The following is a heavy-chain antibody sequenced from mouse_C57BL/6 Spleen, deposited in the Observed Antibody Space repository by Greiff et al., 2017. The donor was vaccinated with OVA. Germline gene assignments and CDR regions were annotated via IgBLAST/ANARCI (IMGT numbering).Heavy chain of an antibody. J-gene: IGHJ4*01. CDR2: IYPRSGNT. V-gene: IGHV1-81*01. Sequence: VQLQQSGAELARPGASVKLSCKASGYTFTSYGISWVKQRTGQGLEWIGEIYPRSGNTYYNEKFKGKATLTADKSSSTAYMELRSLTSEDSAVYFCARFNYSNYEDAMDYWGQGTSVTVSS. CDR3: ARFNYSNYEDAMDY. CDR1: GYTFTSYG. D-gene: IGHD2-5*01.